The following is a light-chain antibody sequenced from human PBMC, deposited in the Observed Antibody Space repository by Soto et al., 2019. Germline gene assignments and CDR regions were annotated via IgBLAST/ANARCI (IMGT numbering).Light chain of an antibody. J-gene: IGKJ4*01. V-gene: IGKV3-20*01. CDR2: HAS. CDR3: QQFSSYPLT. CDR1: RSLSSDY. Sequence: EIVLTHSPATLSLSPCERATLSFSASRSLSSDYLAWYQQKPGQAPRLLFYHASRRATGTPDRFSVSGSGTDFTLTISRLEPEDFAVYYCQQFSSYPLTFGGGTKVDI.